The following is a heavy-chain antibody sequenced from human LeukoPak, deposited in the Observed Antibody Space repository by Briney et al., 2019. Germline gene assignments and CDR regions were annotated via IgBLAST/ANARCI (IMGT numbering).Heavy chain of an antibody. CDR3: ARGRAVGVY. D-gene: IGHD2-8*01. CDR2: ISGSDGII. V-gene: IGHV3-48*04. J-gene: IGHJ4*02. CDR1: GFTFSSYS. Sequence: GGSLRLSCEGSGFTFSSYSMNWVRQAPGKGLEWLSYISGSDGIIDYADSVKGRFTISRDNAKNSLYLQMNSLRAEDTAVYYCARGRAVGVYWGQGTLVTVSS.